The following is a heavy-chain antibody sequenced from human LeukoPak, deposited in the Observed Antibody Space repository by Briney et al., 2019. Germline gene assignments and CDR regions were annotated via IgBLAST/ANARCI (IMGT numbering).Heavy chain of an antibody. J-gene: IGHJ4*02. Sequence: GSLRLSCAASGFTFNINAMTWVRQAPGKGLEWASTISGSGGSTYYADSVKGRFTISRDNSKNTLYLQMNSLRAEDTAVYYCAKDLSVGATTDYWGQGTLVTVSS. D-gene: IGHD1-26*01. CDR3: AKDLSVGATTDY. CDR1: GFTFNINA. V-gene: IGHV3-23*01. CDR2: ISGSGGST.